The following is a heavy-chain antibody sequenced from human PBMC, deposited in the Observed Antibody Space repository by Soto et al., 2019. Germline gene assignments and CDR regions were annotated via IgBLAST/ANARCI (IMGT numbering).Heavy chain of an antibody. CDR1: GFSLSSGGVG. CDR2: IYWDDDK. D-gene: IGHD5-18*01. Sequence: QITLKESGPTLVKPTQTLTLTCTFSGFSLSSGGVGVGWIRQPPGKALEGLALIYWDDDKRYRPSLKSRLTLTKHTSKNQVVLIMTNMDPVDTATYYCAHWTAMGRHYFDYWGQGTLVTVSS. J-gene: IGHJ4*02. V-gene: IGHV2-5*02. CDR3: AHWTAMGRHYFDY.